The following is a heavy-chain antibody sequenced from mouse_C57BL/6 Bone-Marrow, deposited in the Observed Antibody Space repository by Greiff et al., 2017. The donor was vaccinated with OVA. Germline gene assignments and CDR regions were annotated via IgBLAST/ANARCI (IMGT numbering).Heavy chain of an antibody. V-gene: IGHV1-14*01. CDR3: ARDFITSGYFDS. D-gene: IGHD1-1*01. J-gene: IGHJ2*01. Sequence: LVESGPELVKPGASVKMSCKASGYTFTSYVMHWVKQKPGQGLEWIGYIYPYNDGTKYNEKFKGKATLTSDKSSSTAYMELSSLTSEDSAVYYCARDFITSGYFDSGGQGTTLTV. CDR1: GYTFTSYV. CDR2: IYPYNDGT.